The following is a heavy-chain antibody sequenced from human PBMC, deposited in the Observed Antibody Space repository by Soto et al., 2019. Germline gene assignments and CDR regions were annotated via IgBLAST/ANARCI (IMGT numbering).Heavy chain of an antibody. Sequence: SETLSLTCAVSGGSISSSNWWSWVRQPPGKGLEWIGEIYHSGSTNNNPCLKRRGSISVDKSKNQFSLKLRSVTDADTAGNESARAVSGYNHNWFDPWGQGTLVTVSS. D-gene: IGHD5-12*01. CDR3: ARAVSGYNHNWFDP. CDR1: GGSISSSNW. V-gene: IGHV4-4*02. CDR2: IYHSGST. J-gene: IGHJ5*02.